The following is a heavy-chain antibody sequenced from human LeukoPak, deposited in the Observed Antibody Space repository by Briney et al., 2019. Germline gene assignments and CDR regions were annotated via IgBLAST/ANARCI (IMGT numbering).Heavy chain of an antibody. CDR3: ARDRPPGTLEDY. V-gene: IGHV3-7*01. Sequence: RSGGSLRLSCAASGLTFSSYWMSWVRQAPGKGLEWVANIKQDGSEKYYVDSVKGRFTISRDNAKNSLYLQMNSLRAEDTAVYYCARDRPPGTLEDYWGQGTLVTVST. D-gene: IGHD3-10*01. CDR2: IKQDGSEK. CDR1: GLTFSSYW. J-gene: IGHJ4*02.